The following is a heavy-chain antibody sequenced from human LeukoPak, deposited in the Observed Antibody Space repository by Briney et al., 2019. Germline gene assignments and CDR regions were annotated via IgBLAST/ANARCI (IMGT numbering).Heavy chain of an antibody. V-gene: IGHV3-48*03. CDR3: AELGITMIGGV. J-gene: IGHJ6*04. Sequence: GGSLRLSCAASGFTFSSYEMNWVRQAPGKGLEWVSYISSNGSTIYYADSVKGRFTISRDNAKNSLYLQMNSLRAEDTAVYYCAELGITMIGGVWGKGTTVTVSS. D-gene: IGHD3-10*02. CDR2: ISSNGSTI. CDR1: GFTFSSYE.